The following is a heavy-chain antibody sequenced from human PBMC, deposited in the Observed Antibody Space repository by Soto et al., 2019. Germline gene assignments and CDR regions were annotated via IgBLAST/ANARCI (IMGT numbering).Heavy chain of an antibody. CDR3: ATTPLVAGDFGHFDY. Sequence: SETLSLTCIVSGGSISSGGHYWSWIRQHPGKGLEWIGCIYYSGTTYHNPSLKSRVTISVDTSKNQFSLKLNSVTAADTAVYYCATTPLVAGDFGHFDYWGQGTLVTVSS. V-gene: IGHV4-31*03. CDR1: GGSISSGGHY. J-gene: IGHJ4*02. CDR2: IYYSGTT. D-gene: IGHD5-12*01.